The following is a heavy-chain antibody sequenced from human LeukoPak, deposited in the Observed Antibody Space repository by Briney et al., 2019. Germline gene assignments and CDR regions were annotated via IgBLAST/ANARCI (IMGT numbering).Heavy chain of an antibody. D-gene: IGHD3-3*01. Sequence: SETLSPTCTFCGYSISSGYYWGWIRQPPGKGLEWIGSVYHSGSTYYNPSLKSRVTISVDTSKNQFSLKLSSVTAADTAVYYCARGASYDFWSGPYYFDYWGQGTLVTVSS. V-gene: IGHV4-38-2*02. CDR2: VYHSGST. J-gene: IGHJ4*02. CDR1: GYSISSGYY. CDR3: ARGASYDFWSGPYYFDY.